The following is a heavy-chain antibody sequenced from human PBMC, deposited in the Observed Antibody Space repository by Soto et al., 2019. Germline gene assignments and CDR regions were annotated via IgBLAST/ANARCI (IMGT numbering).Heavy chain of an antibody. J-gene: IGHJ6*02. D-gene: IGHD7-27*01. Sequence: GGSLRLSCAASVFTFSSYSMNWVRQAPGKGLEWVSSISSSSSYMYYADSVKGRFTISRDNAKNSLYLQMNSLRAEDTAVYYCARWGLYGMDVWGQGTTVTVSS. CDR1: VFTFSSYS. CDR2: ISSSSSYM. CDR3: ARWGLYGMDV. V-gene: IGHV3-21*01.